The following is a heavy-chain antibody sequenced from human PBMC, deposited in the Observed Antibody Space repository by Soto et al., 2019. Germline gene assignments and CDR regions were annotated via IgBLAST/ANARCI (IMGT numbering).Heavy chain of an antibody. Sequence: ASVKVSCKASGYSFTSYAIQWVRQAPGQRLEWMGWINAGNGNTKYSQKFQGRVTITRDTSASTAYMELSSLRSEDTAEYYCERVSIGARTEYFYYYGLDVWGQGTTVTVSS. CDR1: GYSFTSYA. V-gene: IGHV1-3*01. J-gene: IGHJ6*02. D-gene: IGHD2-21*01. CDR3: ERVSIGARTEYFYYYGLDV. CDR2: INAGNGNT.